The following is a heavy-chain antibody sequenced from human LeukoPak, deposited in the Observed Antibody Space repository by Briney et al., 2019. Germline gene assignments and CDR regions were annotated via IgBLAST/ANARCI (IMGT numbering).Heavy chain of an antibody. Sequence: HTGGSLRLSCAASGFTFSSYSMNWVRQAPGKGLEWVAAISGSGGSTYYADSVKGRFTISRDNSKNTLYLQMNSLRAEDTAVYYCAKIQIDSSGFPFDYWGQGTLVTVSS. CDR1: GFTFSSYS. D-gene: IGHD3-22*01. V-gene: IGHV3-23*01. CDR2: ISGSGGST. CDR3: AKIQIDSSGFPFDY. J-gene: IGHJ4*02.